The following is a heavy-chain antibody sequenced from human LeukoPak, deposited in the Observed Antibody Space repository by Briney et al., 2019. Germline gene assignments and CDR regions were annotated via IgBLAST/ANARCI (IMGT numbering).Heavy chain of an antibody. CDR1: GFTVSSHY. D-gene: IGHD3-22*01. CDR3: ARIPDSSGSLSAFDF. V-gene: IGHV3-53*01. J-gene: IGHJ4*02. CDR2: IYSGGST. Sequence: GGSLRLSCAASGFTVSSHYMSWVRQAPGKGLEWVSVIYSGGSTYYADSVKGRSTISRDNSKNTLYLQMNSLRAEDTAVHYCARIPDSSGSLSAFDFWGQGALVTVSS.